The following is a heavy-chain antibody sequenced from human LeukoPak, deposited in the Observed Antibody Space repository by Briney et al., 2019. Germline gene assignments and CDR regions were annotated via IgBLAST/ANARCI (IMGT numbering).Heavy chain of an antibody. CDR1: GYTFTGYY. J-gene: IGHJ5*02. Sequence: GASVKVSCKASGYTFTGYYMHWVRQAPGQGLEWMGWINPNSGGTNYAQKFQGWVTMTRDTSISTAYMELSRLRSDDTAVYYCARGDPVYGSGSYYNWGFDPWGQGTLVTVSS. CDR2: INPNSGGT. CDR3: ARGDPVYGSGSYYNWGFDP. V-gene: IGHV1-2*04. D-gene: IGHD3-10*01.